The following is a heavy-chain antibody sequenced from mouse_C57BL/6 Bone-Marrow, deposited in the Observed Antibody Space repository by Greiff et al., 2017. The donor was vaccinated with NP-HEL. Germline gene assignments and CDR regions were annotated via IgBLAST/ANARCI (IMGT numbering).Heavy chain of an antibody. D-gene: IGHD2-4*01. Sequence: LVESGAELARPGASVKLSCKASGYTFTSYGISWVKQRTGQGLEWIGEIYPRSGNTYYNEKFKGKATLTADKSSSTAYMELRSLTSEDSAVYFCATLRRPFDYWGQGTTLTVSS. J-gene: IGHJ2*01. CDR1: GYTFTSYG. V-gene: IGHV1-81*01. CDR2: IYPRSGNT. CDR3: ATLRRPFDY.